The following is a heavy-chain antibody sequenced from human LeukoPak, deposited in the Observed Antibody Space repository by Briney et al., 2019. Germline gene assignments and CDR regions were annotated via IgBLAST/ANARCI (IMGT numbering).Heavy chain of an antibody. CDR1: GGSISSYY. CDR2: INHSGST. CDR3: ASSRRWFDP. J-gene: IGHJ5*02. Sequence: SETLSLTCTVSGGSISSYYWSWIRQPPGKGLEWIGEINHSGSTNYNPSLKSRFTISVDTSKNQFSLKLSSVTAADTAVYYCASSRRWFDPWGQGTLVTVSS. V-gene: IGHV4-34*01.